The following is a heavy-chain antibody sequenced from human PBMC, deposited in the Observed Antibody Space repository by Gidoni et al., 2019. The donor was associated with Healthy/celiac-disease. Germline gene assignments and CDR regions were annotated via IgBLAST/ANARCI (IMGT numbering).Heavy chain of an antibody. Sequence: QVQLVQSGAEVKKPGASVKVSCKASGYTFTSYYMHWVRQAPGQGLEWMGIINPSGGSTSYAQKFQGRVTMTRDTSTSTVYMELSSLRSEDTAVYYCARALYSSSVGYYYYMDVWGKGTTVTVSS. J-gene: IGHJ6*03. V-gene: IGHV1-46*03. D-gene: IGHD6-6*01. CDR1: GYTFTSYY. CDR2: INPSGGST. CDR3: ARALYSSSVGYYYYMDV.